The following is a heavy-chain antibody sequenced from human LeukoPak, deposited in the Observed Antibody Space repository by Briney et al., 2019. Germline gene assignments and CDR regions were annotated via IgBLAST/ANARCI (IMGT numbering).Heavy chain of an antibody. CDR3: ATGITGRPGWWEVNYYYGMDV. CDR2: FDPEDGET. J-gene: IGHJ6*02. Sequence: GASVKVSCKVSGYTLTELSMHWVRQAPGKGLEWMGGFDPEDGETIYAQKFQGRVTMTEDTSTDTAYMELSSLRSEDTAVYYCATGITGRPGWWEVNYYYGMDVWGQGTTVTVSS. V-gene: IGHV1-24*01. CDR1: GYTLTELS. D-gene: IGHD3-10*01.